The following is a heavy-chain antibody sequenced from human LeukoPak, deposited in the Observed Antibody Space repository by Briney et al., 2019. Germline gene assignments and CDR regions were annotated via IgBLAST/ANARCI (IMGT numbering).Heavy chain of an antibody. J-gene: IGHJ4*02. CDR3: ARDESSDGTLDY. CDR1: GFTFSSYA. CDR2: ISYDGSNK. V-gene: IGHV3-30-3*01. Sequence: GGSLRLSCAASGFTFSSYAMHWVRQAPGKGLEWVAVISYDGSNKYYADSVKGRFTISRDNSKNTLYLQMNSLRAEDTAVYYCARDESSDGTLDYWGQGTLVTVSS. D-gene: IGHD1-1*01.